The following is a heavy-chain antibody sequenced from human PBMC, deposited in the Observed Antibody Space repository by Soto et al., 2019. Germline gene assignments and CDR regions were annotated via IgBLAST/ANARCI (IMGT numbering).Heavy chain of an antibody. CDR2: ISYDGSNK. Sequence: QVQLVESGGGVVQPGRSLRLSCAASGFTFSSYGMHWVRQAPGKGLEGVAVISYDGSNKYYADSVKGRFSISRVTSKNSLSPEIHLLRAEDTALYYFAKDVLGYGGYSESRPCDYRGQGALVTVSS. CDR3: AKDVLGYGGYSESRPCDY. D-gene: IGHD4-17*01. J-gene: IGHJ4*02. V-gene: IGHV3-30*18. CDR1: GFTFSSYG.